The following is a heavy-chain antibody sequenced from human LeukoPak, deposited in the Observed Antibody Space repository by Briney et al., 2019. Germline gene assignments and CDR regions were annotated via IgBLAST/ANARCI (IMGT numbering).Heavy chain of an antibody. V-gene: IGHV3-23*01. D-gene: IGHD3-10*01. Sequence: PGGSLRLSCAASGFTFSSYAMSWVRQAPGKGLEWVSAISGSGGSTYYADSVKGRFTISRDNSKNTLYLQMNSLRAEDTAVYYCARVQAVPGYYFDYWGQGTLVTVSS. CDR3: ARVQAVPGYYFDY. CDR2: ISGSGGST. CDR1: GFTFSSYA. J-gene: IGHJ4*02.